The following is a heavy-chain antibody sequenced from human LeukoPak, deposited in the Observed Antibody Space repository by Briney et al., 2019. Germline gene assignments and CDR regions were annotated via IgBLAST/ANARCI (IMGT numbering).Heavy chain of an antibody. CDR1: GGSFSAYY. J-gene: IGHJ6*02. V-gene: IGHV4-34*01. CDR2: IDHSGST. CDR3: ARAPDIVVVPAATPVIYYYYGMDV. D-gene: IGHD2-2*01. Sequence: SETLSLTCAVYGGSFSAYYWTWIRQPPGKGLEWIGEIDHSGSTNYNPSLKSRVTISVDTSKNQFSLKMSSVTAADTAVYYCARAPDIVVVPAATPVIYYYYGMDVWGQGTTVTVSS.